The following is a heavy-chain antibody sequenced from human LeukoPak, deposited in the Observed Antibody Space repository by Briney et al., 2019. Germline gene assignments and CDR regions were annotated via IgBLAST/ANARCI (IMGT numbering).Heavy chain of an antibody. V-gene: IGHV4-61*02. CDR3: ARDGDYGDYEY. D-gene: IGHD4-17*01. CDR2: IHSSGST. Sequence: TLSLTCAVSGGSISSGSYYWCWIRQPAGKGLEWIGRIHSSGSTNYNPSLKSRVSISADTSKNQFSLKLTSVTAADTAVYYCARDGDYGDYEYWGRGTLVTVSS. J-gene: IGHJ4*02. CDR1: GGSISSGSYY.